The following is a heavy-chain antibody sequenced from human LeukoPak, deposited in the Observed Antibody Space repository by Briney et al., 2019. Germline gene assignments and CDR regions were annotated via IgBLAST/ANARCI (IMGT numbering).Heavy chain of an antibody. CDR1: GFTFSTFA. CDR3: VGSGGYSTFNHAITLYYFDY. Sequence: GGSLRLSCAASGFTFSTFAMSWVRQAPGKGLEWVSAISGSGGSTYYADSVKGRFTISRDNSKNTLYLQMNSLRAEDTAVYYCVGSGGYSTFNHAITLYYFDYWGQGTLVTVSS. CDR2: ISGSGGST. D-gene: IGHD3-10*01. V-gene: IGHV3-23*01. J-gene: IGHJ4*02.